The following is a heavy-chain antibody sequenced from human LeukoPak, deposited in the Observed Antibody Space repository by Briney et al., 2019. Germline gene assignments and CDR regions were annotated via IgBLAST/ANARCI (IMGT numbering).Heavy chain of an antibody. D-gene: IGHD4-17*01. CDR1: GYTFTGYY. CDR2: INPNRGGT. CDR3: ARDRRATVTTPFYYYYGMDV. Sequence: ASVKVSCKASGYTFTGYYMHWVRQAPGQGLEWMGRINPNRGGTNYAQKFQGRVTMTRDTSISTAYMEMSRLRSDDTAVYYCARDRRATVTTPFYYYYGMDVWGQGTTVTVSS. V-gene: IGHV1-2*06. J-gene: IGHJ6*02.